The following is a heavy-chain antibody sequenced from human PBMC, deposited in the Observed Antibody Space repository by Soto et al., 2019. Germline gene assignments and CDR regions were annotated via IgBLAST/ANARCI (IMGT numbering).Heavy chain of an antibody. CDR1: GFTFTSSA. V-gene: IGHV1-58*01. CDR2: IVVGSGNT. CDR3: AAVKRSSGWWWGYHNYYYYGMEV. D-gene: IGHD6-19*01. Sequence: SVKVSCKASGFTFTSSAVQWVRQARGQRLEWIGWIVVGSGNTNYAQKFQERVTITRDMSTSTAYMELSSLRSEDTAVYYCAAVKRSSGWWWGYHNYYYYGMEVWGEGTTVTVSS. J-gene: IGHJ6*04.